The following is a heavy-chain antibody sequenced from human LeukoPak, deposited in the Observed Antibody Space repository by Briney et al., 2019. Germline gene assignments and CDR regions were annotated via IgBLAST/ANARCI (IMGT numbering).Heavy chain of an antibody. CDR1: GGSFSGYY. J-gene: IGHJ5*02. Sequence: PSETLSLTCAVYGGSFSGYYWSWIRQPPGKGLEWIGYIYYSGSTNYNPSLKSRVTISVDTSKNQFSLKLSSVTAADTAVYYCARGPEGSGSFDPWGQGTLVTVSS. V-gene: IGHV4-59*01. CDR2: IYYSGST. CDR3: ARGPEGSGSFDP. D-gene: IGHD3-10*01.